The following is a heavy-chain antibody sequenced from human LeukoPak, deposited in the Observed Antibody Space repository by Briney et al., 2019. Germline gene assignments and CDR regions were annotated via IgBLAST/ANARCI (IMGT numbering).Heavy chain of an antibody. Sequence: GGSLRLSCTASGFPFSRYWMTWVRQAPGKGLDWVANIKQDGSEKYYVDSVKGRFTISRDNAKNSLYLQMNSLRAEDTAVYYCARGQGMAPNYFDYWGQGTLVTVSS. J-gene: IGHJ4*02. D-gene: IGHD5-24*01. V-gene: IGHV3-7*01. CDR3: ARGQGMAPNYFDY. CDR1: GFPFSRYW. CDR2: IKQDGSEK.